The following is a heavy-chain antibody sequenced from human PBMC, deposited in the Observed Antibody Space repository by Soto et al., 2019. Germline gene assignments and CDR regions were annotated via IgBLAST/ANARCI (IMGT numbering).Heavy chain of an antibody. CDR2: IYHSGST. Sequence: PSETLSLTCAVSGGSISSGGYSWSWIRQPPGKGLEWIGYIYHSGSTYYNPSLKSRVTISVDRSKNQFSLKLSSVTAADTAVYYCARDLWGYCGTDCYPLDVWGQGTTVTAP. CDR1: GGSISSGGYS. V-gene: IGHV4-30-2*01. J-gene: IGHJ6*02. CDR3: ARDLWGYCGTDCYPLDV. D-gene: IGHD2-21*02.